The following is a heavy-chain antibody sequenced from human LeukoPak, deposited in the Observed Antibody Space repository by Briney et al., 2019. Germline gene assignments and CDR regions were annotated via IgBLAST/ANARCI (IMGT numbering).Heavy chain of an antibody. D-gene: IGHD4-17*01. CDR3: AKRANYGDFDH. CDR1: GFSFNNYA. V-gene: IGHV3-23*01. J-gene: IGHJ4*02. Sequence: GGSLRLSCVASGFSFNNYAMNWVRQAPGKGLEWVSVISGSVDTTYYADSVKGRFTISRDNSKNTLYLQMNNLRADDTAVYYCAKRANYGDFDHWGQGTLVTVSS. CDR2: ISGSVDTT.